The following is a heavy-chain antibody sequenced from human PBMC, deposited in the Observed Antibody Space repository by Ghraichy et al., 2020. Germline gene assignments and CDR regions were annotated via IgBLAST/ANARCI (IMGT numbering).Heavy chain of an antibody. V-gene: IGHV4-39*01. J-gene: IGHJ3*02. Sequence: TLSLTCTVSGGSISSSSYYWGWIRQPPGKGLEWIGSIYYSGSTYYNPSLKSRVTISVDTSKNQFSLKLSSVTAADTAVYYCARPVLRYFDWLLYGDAFDIWGQGTMVTVSS. CDR2: IYYSGST. D-gene: IGHD3-9*01. CDR1: GGSISSSSYY. CDR3: ARPVLRYFDWLLYGDAFDI.